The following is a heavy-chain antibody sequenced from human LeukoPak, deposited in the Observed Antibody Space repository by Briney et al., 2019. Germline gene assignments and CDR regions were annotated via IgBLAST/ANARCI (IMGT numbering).Heavy chain of an antibody. V-gene: IGHV3-48*03. CDR2: ISSSGSTI. CDR1: GFTFSSYE. D-gene: IGHD3-10*01. J-gene: IGHJ4*02. Sequence: PGGSLRLSCAASGFTFSSYEMNWVRQAPGKGLEWVSYISSSGSTIYYADSVKGRFTISRDNAKNSLYPQMNSLRAEDTAVYYCARETDYYYGSGSINWGQGTLVTVSS. CDR3: ARETDYYYGSGSIN.